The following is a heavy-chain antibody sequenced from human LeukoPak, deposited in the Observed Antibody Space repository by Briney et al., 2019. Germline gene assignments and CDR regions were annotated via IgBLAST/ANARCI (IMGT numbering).Heavy chain of an antibody. V-gene: IGHV3-7*01. J-gene: IGHJ4*02. D-gene: IGHD3-22*01. CDR2: IKQDGSEK. CDR3: ARDKYYDRYFDA. Sequence: GGSLRLSCVASGFTFNSNWMSWVRQAPGKGLEWVANIKQDGSEKYYVDSVKGRFTISRDNAKNSVSLQMNSLRAEDTAMYYCARDKYYDRYFDAWGQGILVAVSS. CDR1: GFTFNSNW.